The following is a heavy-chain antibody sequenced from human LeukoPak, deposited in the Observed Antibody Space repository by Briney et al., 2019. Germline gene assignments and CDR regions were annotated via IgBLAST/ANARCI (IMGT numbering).Heavy chain of an antibody. CDR1: GGSISSGSYY. D-gene: IGHD2-21*02. V-gene: IGHV4-61*02. CDR2: IYTSGST. CDR3: ARARDDLAYCGGDCYYYYYYMDV. Sequence: SETLSLTCTVSGGSISSGSYYWSWIRQPAGQGLEWIGRIYTSGSTNYNPSLKSRVTISVDTSKNQFPLKLSSVTAADTAVYYCARARDDLAYCGGDCYYYYYYMDVWGKGTTVTISS. J-gene: IGHJ6*03.